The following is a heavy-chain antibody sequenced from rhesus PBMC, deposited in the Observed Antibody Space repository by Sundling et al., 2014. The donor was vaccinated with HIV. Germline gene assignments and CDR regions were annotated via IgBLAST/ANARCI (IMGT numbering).Heavy chain of an antibody. CDR1: GYTFTGYY. V-gene: IGHV1-200*01. CDR3: ARRAYDSGYYIDY. D-gene: IGHD3-28*01. J-gene: IGHJ4*01. Sequence: QVQLVQSGAEVKKPGTSVKLSCKASGYTFTGYYINWVRQAPGQVLEWMGWINPNNGNTGYSQKFQGRVTMTRDTSTSTVYMELNRLRSEDTAVYYCARRAYDSGYYIDYWGQGVLVTVSS. CDR2: INPNNGNT.